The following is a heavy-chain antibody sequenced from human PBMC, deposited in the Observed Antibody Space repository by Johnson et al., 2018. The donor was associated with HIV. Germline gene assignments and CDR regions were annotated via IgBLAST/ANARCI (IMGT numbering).Heavy chain of an antibody. V-gene: IGHV3-30*02. CDR2: IRYDGSNK. D-gene: IGHD1-26*01. CDR3: AKGEVGATEVDAFDI. J-gene: IGHJ3*02. CDR1: GFTFSSYG. Sequence: QVQLVESGGGVVQPGGSLRLSCAASGFTFSSYGMHWVRQAPGKGLAWVAFIRYDGSNKYYADSVKGRFTISRDNSKNTLYLQMNSLRAEDTAVYYCAKGEVGATEVDAFDIWGQGTMVTVSS.